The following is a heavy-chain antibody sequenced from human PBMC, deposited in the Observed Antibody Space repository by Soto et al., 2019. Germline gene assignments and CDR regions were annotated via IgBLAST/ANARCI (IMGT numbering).Heavy chain of an antibody. CDR2: ISGDVSSR. CDR1: GFTFSDYW. CDR3: ARGIGYSAQDY. V-gene: IGHV3-74*01. D-gene: IGHD1-1*01. Sequence: GGSLRLSCAASGFTFSDYWMHWVRQVPGKGLVWVSRISGDVSSRDYADSVKGRFTSSRDNAKNTLYLQMNSLRTEDTAVYYCARGIGYSAQDYWGQGTLVTVSS. J-gene: IGHJ4*02.